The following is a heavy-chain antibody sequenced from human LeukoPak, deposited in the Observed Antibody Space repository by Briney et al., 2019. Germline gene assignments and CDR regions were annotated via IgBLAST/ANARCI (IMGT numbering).Heavy chain of an antibody. CDR1: GFTFSSYA. CDR2: ISYDGSNK. J-gene: IGHJ4*02. Sequence: GGSLRLSCAASGFTFSSYAMHWVRQAPGKGLEWVAVISYDGSNKYYADSVKGRFTISRDNFRNTLYLQMSSLRAEDSAVYYCVRGSGGNGYGYWGDNWGQGTLVTVSS. V-gene: IGHV3-30-3*01. D-gene: IGHD5-12*01. CDR3: VRGSGGNGYGYWGDN.